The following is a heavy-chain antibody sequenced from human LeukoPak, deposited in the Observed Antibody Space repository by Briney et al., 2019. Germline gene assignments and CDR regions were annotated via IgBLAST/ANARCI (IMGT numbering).Heavy chain of an antibody. CDR3: ARVQWELLYPDY. D-gene: IGHD1-26*01. CDR1: GFTFSSYA. Sequence: GGSLRLSCAAPGFTFSSYAMHWVRQAPGKGLEWVALISYDESYRYYADSVKGRFTISRDNSKNTLYLQMNSLRADDTAVYYCARVQWELLYPDYWGQGTLVTVSS. CDR2: ISYDESYR. V-gene: IGHV3-30-3*01. J-gene: IGHJ4*02.